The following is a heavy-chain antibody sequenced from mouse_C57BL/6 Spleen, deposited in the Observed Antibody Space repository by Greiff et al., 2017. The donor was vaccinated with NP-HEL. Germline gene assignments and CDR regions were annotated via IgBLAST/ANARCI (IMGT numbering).Heavy chain of an antibody. D-gene: IGHD2-10*02. CDR1: GYTFTSYW. CDR3: ARGGYGNYVGNYYFDY. J-gene: IGHJ2*01. Sequence: QVQLQQPGAELVRPGTSVKLSCKASGYTFTSYWMHWVKQRPGQGLEWIGVIDPSDSYTNYNQKFKGKATLTVDTSSSTAYMQLSSLTSEDSAVYYCARGGYGNYVGNYYFDYWGQGTTLTVSS. V-gene: IGHV1-59*01. CDR2: IDPSDSYT.